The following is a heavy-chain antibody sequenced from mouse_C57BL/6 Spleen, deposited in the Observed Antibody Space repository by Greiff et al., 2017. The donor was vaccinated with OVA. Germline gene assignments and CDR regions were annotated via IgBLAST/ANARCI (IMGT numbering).Heavy chain of an antibody. D-gene: IGHD2-5*01. CDR2: IDPSDSYT. CDR1: GYTFTSYW. J-gene: IGHJ1*03. CDR3: ARGYSNYGWYFDV. V-gene: IGHV1-59*01. Sequence: VQLQQPGAELVRPGTSVKLSCKASGYTFTSYWMHWVKQRPGQGLEWIGVIDPSDSYTNSNQKFKGKATLTVDTSSSTAYMQLSSLTSEDSAVYDCARGYSNYGWYFDVWGTGTTVTVSS.